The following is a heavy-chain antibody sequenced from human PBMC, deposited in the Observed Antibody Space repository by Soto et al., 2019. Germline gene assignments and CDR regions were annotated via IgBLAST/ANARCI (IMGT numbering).Heavy chain of an antibody. J-gene: IGHJ4*02. CDR1: GFTFSDFW. V-gene: IGHV3-7*01. CDR2: IKHDGGET. CDR3: ANGIQLWLNY. D-gene: IGHD5-18*01. Sequence: EGQLVQSGGGLVQPGGSLRLSCAASGFTFSDFWMSWVRQAPGKGLEWVANIKHDGGETHYVDSVKGRFTISRDNANNVLYLQLDNLITEDTAVYYGANGIQLWLNYWGQGTLVTVSS.